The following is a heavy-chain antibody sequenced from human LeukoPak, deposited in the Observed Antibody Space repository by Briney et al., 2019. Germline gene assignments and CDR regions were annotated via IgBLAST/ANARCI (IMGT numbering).Heavy chain of an antibody. J-gene: IGHJ5*02. CDR1: GYTFTGYY. Sequence: ASVKVSCKASGYTFTGYYLHWVRQAPGQGLEWMGWINPNTGRTLYVQNFQGRVTMTRDTSISTAYMELSRLRSDDTAFYYCTRDLGQNSGLSSGQGTLVTVSS. CDR2: INPNTGRT. CDR3: TRDLGQNSGLS. V-gene: IGHV1-2*02. D-gene: IGHD3-10*01.